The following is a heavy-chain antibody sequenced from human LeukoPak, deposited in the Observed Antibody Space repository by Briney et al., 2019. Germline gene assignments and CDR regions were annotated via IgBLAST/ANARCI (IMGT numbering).Heavy chain of an antibody. Sequence: GGSLRLSCVASGFTFSSHHMNWVRQTPGKGLESVATIKPDGSEKYYVDSVKGRFTISRDNAKSSLYPQMDSLRAEDTGVYFCARMSSYCDYWGQGTLVTVSS. CDR1: GFTFSSHH. V-gene: IGHV3-7*01. CDR2: IKPDGSEK. CDR3: ARMSSYCDY. D-gene: IGHD2-2*01. J-gene: IGHJ4*02.